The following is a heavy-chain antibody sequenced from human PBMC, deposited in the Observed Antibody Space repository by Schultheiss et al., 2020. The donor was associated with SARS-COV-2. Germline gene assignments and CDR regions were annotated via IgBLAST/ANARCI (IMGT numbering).Heavy chain of an antibody. V-gene: IGHV4-59*01. CDR3: ATTPKKYYDFWSGYYPPANYYYYGLDV. J-gene: IGHJ6*02. CDR1: GFTFSDYY. Sequence: GSLRLSCAASGFTFSDYYMSWIRQPPGKGLEWIGYIYYSGSTNYNPSLKSRVTISVDTSKNQFSLKLSSVTAADTAVYYCATTPKKYYDFWSGYYPPANYYYYGLDVWGLGTTVTVSS. CDR2: IYYSGST. D-gene: IGHD3-3*01.